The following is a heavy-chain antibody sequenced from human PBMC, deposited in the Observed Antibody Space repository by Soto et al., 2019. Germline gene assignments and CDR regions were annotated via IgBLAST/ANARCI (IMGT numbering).Heavy chain of an antibody. Sequence: QLQLQESGPGLVKPSETLSLTCTVSGGSISSSSYYWGWIRQPPGKGLEWIGSIYYSGSTYYNPSLKSRVIISVDTSKNQFSLKLSSVTAADTAVYYCARWTLGNWFDPWGQGTLVTVSS. V-gene: IGHV4-39*01. CDR1: GGSISSSSYY. CDR2: IYYSGST. J-gene: IGHJ5*02. CDR3: ARWTLGNWFDP.